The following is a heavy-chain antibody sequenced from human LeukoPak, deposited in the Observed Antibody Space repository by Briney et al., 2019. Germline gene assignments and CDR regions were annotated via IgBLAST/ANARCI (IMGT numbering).Heavy chain of an antibody. CDR2: ISSGSSTI. CDR3: ARENIVVVTAIRDAFDI. Sequence: PEGSLRLSCAASGFTFSSYSMNWVRQAPGKGLEWVSYISSGSSTIYYADSVKGRFTISRDNAKNSLCLQMNSLRDEDTAVYYCARENIVVVTAIRDAFDIWGQGTMVTVSS. CDR1: GFTFSSYS. D-gene: IGHD2-21*02. J-gene: IGHJ3*02. V-gene: IGHV3-48*02.